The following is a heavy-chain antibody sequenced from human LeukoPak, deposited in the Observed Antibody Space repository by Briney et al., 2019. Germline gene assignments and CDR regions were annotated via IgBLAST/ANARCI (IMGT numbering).Heavy chain of an antibody. CDR1: GFTFSSYG. CDR3: AKGWQIAAAVPDAFDI. J-gene: IGHJ3*02. CDR2: IRYDGSNK. V-gene: IGHV3-30*02. Sequence: GGSLRLSCAASGFTFSSYGMHWVRQAPGKGLEWVAFIRYDGSNKYYADSVKGRFTISRDNSKNTLYLQMNSLRAEDTAVYYCAKGWQIAAAVPDAFDIWGQGTMVTVSS. D-gene: IGHD6-13*01.